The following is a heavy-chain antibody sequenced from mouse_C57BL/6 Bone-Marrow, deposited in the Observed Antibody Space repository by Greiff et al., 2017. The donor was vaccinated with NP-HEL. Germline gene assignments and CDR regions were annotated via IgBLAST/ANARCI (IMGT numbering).Heavy chain of an antibody. J-gene: IGHJ2*01. CDR2: IYPRSGNT. D-gene: IGHD3-2*02. Sequence: QVQLKESGAELARPGASVKLSCKASGYTFTSYGISWVKQRTGQGLEWIGEIYPRSGNTYYNEKFKGKATLTADKSSSTAYMELRSLTSEDSAVYFCARQLRLRRDYFDYWGQGTTLTVSS. CDR1: GYTFTSYG. V-gene: IGHV1-81*01. CDR3: ARQLRLRRDYFDY.